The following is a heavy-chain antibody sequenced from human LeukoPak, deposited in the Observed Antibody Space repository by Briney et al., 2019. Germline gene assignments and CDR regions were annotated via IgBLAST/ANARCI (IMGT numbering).Heavy chain of an antibody. CDR2: INHSGST. CDR1: GGSISSSNW. V-gene: IGHV4-4*02. J-gene: IGHJ5*02. CDR3: ARGRSGWSLGFWFDP. D-gene: IGHD6-19*01. Sequence: SGTLSLTCAVSGGSISSSNWWSWVRQPPGKGLEWIGEINHSGSTNYNPSLKSRVTISVDTSKNQFSLKLSSVTAADTAVYYCARGRSGWSLGFWFDPWGQGTLVTVSS.